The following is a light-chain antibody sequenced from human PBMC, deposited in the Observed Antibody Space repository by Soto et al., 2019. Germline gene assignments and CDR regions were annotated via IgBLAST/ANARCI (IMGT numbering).Light chain of an antibody. Sequence: SYELTQPPSVSVAPGQTVRVTCGAKNIGSKSVHWYQQRSGQAPVLVVYDDRDRPSGVPERFSGSNSGNTATLTISRVEDGDEADYYCQVWDRSSDHYVFGTGTKVTVL. CDR3: QVWDRSSDHYV. V-gene: IGLV3-21*02. J-gene: IGLJ1*01. CDR1: NIGSKS. CDR2: DDR.